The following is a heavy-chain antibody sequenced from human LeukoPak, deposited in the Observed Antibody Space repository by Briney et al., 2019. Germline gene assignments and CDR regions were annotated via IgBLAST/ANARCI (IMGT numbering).Heavy chain of an antibody. V-gene: IGHV3-21*01. CDR2: ISSSSSYI. J-gene: IGHJ4*02. Sequence: GGSLGLSCAASGFSFSSYSLNWVRQAPGKGLEWVSFISSSSSYIFYADSVKGRFTISRDNDKNSLFLQMDSLRVEDTAVYFCARDLTVGASHKSDYWGQGTLVTVSS. D-gene: IGHD4-11*01. CDR1: GFSFSSYS. CDR3: ARDLTVGASHKSDY.